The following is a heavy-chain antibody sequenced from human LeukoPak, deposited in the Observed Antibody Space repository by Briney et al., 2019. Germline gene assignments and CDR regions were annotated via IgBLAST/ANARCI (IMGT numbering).Heavy chain of an antibody. CDR1: GFTVSSDY. Sequence: PGGSLRLSCAASGFTVSSDYMSWVRQAPGKGLEWVSAISGSGGSTYYADSVKGRFTISRDNSKNTLYLQMNSLRAEDTAVYYCAKAATVTSSSSDYWGQGTLVTVSS. CDR3: AKAATVTSSSSDY. D-gene: IGHD4-11*01. V-gene: IGHV3-23*01. J-gene: IGHJ4*02. CDR2: ISGSGGST.